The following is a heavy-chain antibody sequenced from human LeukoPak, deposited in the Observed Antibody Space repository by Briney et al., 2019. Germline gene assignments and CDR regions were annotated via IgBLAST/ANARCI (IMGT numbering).Heavy chain of an antibody. J-gene: IGHJ4*02. CDR3: ARRRYNYYGSGSPLDY. D-gene: IGHD3-10*01. CDR2: INHSGST. V-gene: IGHV4-34*01. Sequence: SETLSLTCAVYGGSFSGYYWSWIRQPPGKGLEWIGEINHSGSTNYNPSLKSRVTISVDTSKNQFSLKLSSVTAADTAVYYCARRRYNYYGSGSPLDYWGQGTLVTVSS. CDR1: GGSFSGYY.